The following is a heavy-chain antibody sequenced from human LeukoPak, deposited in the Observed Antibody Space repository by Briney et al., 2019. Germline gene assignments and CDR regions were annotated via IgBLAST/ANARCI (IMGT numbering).Heavy chain of an antibody. CDR3: ATAGYSYGYYYMDV. CDR1: GYTLTELS. Sequence: ASVKVSCKVSGYTLTELSMHWVRQAPGKGLEWMGGFDPEDGETIYAQKFQGRVTMTEDTSTDTAYMELSSLRSEDTAVYYCATAGYSYGYYYMDVWGKGTTVTISS. J-gene: IGHJ6*03. V-gene: IGHV1-24*01. D-gene: IGHD5-18*01. CDR2: FDPEDGET.